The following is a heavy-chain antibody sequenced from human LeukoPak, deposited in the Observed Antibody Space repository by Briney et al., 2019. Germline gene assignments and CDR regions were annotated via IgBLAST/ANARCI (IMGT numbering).Heavy chain of an antibody. CDR3: ARLMKTYYFDY. J-gene: IGHJ4*02. Sequence: PSETLSLTCTVSGYSISSGYYWGWIRQSPGKGLEWIGSIYHSGSTYYNPSLKSRVTISVDTSKNQFSLKLSSVTAADTAVYYCARLMKTYYFDYWGQGTLVTVSS. CDR2: IYHSGST. CDR1: GYSISSGYY. D-gene: IGHD2-8*01. V-gene: IGHV4-38-2*02.